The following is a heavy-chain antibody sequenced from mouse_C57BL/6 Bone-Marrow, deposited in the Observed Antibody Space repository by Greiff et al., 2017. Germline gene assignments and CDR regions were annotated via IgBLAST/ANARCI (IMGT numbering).Heavy chain of an antibody. CDR3: ARGAGTEGYYYAMDY. D-gene: IGHD3-3*01. Sequence: EVQLQQSGPGLVKPSQSLSLTCSVTGYSITSGYYWNWIRQFPGNKLEWMGYISYDGSNNYNPSLKNRISITRDTSKNQFFLKLNSVTTEDTATYYCARGAGTEGYYYAMDYWGQGTSVTVSS. CDR2: ISYDGSN. V-gene: IGHV3-6*01. J-gene: IGHJ4*01. CDR1: GYSITSGYY.